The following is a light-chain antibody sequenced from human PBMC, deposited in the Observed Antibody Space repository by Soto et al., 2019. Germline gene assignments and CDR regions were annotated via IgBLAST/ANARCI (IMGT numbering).Light chain of an antibody. CDR3: QAWDSSTVV. J-gene: IGLJ2*01. Sequence: SYELTQPPSVSVSPGQTASITCSGDELGDKYACWYQQKPGQSPVLVIYQDNKRPSGIPERFSGSNSGNTATLTISGTQAMDGADYYCQAWDSSTVVFGGGTKLTVL. V-gene: IGLV3-1*01. CDR2: QDN. CDR1: ELGDKY.